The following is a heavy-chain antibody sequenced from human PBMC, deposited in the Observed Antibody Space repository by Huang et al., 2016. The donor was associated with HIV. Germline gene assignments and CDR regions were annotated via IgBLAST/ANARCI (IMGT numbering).Heavy chain of an antibody. CDR2: IYDGGNT. CDR1: GGSISSSSYR. D-gene: IGHD1-20*01. Sequence: QLQLQGSGPRLVKPSETLSLTCTVSGGSISSSSYRWGWIRQSPGKRREWVGSIYDGGNTHHNPSLKSRLTMSVDTSKNHFSLRLTSVTAADTAVYYCAGSYNWNSVDYWGQGTLVTVSS. J-gene: IGHJ4*02. V-gene: IGHV4-39*02. CDR3: AGSYNWNSVDY.